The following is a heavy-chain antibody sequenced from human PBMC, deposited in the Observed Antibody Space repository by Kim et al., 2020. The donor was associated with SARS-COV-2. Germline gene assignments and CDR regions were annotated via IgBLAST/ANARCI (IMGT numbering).Heavy chain of an antibody. CDR1: GFTFSSSW. D-gene: IGHD3-10*01. V-gene: IGHV3-7*01. CDR3: VSVGAGGSGSYRRDFD. CDR2: INNVGSAK. J-gene: IGHJ3*02. Sequence: GGSLRLSCAASGFTFSSSWIHWVRQAPGKGPEWVANINNVGSAKYYADSVKGRFTISRDNAKHSLYLQMNSLRVEDTAVDYCVSVGAGGSGSYRRDFD.